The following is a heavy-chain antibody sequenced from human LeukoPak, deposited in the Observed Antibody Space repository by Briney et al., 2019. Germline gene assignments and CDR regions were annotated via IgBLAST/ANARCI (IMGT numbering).Heavy chain of an antibody. CDR1: GYTFTGYY. V-gene: IGHV1-2*02. CDR3: ARVGYCSGGSCPYYFDL. Sequence: ASVKVSCKASGYTFTGYYMHWVRQAPGQGLEWMGWINPNGRGTNYAHKSQGRVTMTRDTSISTAYMELSSLRSDDTAVYYCARVGYCSGGSCPYYFDLWGQGTLVTVSS. J-gene: IGHJ4*02. CDR2: INPNGRGT. D-gene: IGHD2-15*01.